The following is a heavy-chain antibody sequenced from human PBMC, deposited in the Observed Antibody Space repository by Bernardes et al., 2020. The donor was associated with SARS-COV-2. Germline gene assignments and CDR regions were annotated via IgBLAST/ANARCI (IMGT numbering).Heavy chain of an antibody. J-gene: IGHJ6*02. D-gene: IGHD3-10*01. V-gene: IGHV1-2*02. CDR2: INPNSGGT. CDR3: ARDLYYYGSGRDYGMDV. CDR1: GYTFTGYY. Sequence: ASVKVSCKASGYTFTGYYMHWVRQAPGQGLEWMGWINPNSGGTNYAQKFQGRVTMTRDTSISTAYMELSRLRSDDTAVYYCARDLYYYGSGRDYGMDVWGQGTTVTVSS.